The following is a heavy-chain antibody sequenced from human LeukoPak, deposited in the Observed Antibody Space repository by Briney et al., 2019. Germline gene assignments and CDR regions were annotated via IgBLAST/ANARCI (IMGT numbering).Heavy chain of an antibody. D-gene: IGHD5/OR15-5a*01. J-gene: IGHJ4*02. CDR2: IYSSGSI. Sequence: SETLSLTCTVFGGSLSSYYWVWVRQPPGKGLEWIGLIYSSGSIKYNPSLKSRLTISLDTSKNQFSLNLRSVTAADTAVYYCARHLGMSTLDYWGQGTLVTVSS. V-gene: IGHV4-59*08. CDR3: ARHLGMSTLDY. CDR1: GGSLSSYY.